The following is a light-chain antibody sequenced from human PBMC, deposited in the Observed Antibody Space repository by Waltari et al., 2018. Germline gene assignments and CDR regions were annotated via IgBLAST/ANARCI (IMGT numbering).Light chain of an antibody. CDR3: NSYASSTTQV. CDR1: SSDVGGYHF. V-gene: IGLV2-14*01. CDR2: EVT. J-gene: IGLJ1*01. Sequence: QSALTQPASVSGSPGQSITISCTGTSSDVGGYHFVSWYQQHPGKAPNLIIYEVTTRPSGVSNRFADPKSGNTASLTISGLQAEDEADYYCNSYASSTTQVFGTGTKVVVL.